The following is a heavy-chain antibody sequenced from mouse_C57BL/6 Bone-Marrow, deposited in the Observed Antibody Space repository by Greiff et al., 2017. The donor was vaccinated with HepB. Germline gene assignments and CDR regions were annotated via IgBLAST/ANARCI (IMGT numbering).Heavy chain of an antibody. CDR1: GFTFSDYY. CDR2: ISNGGGST. J-gene: IGHJ3*01. CDR3: ARPYYYGSSYGGFAY. V-gene: IGHV5-12*01. Sequence: EVQRVESGGGLVQPGGSLKLSCAASGFTFSDYYMYWVRQTPEKRLEWVAYISNGGGSTYYPDTVKGRFTISRDNAKNTLYLQMSRLKSEDTAMYYGARPYYYGSSYGGFAYWGQGTLVTVSA. D-gene: IGHD1-1*01.